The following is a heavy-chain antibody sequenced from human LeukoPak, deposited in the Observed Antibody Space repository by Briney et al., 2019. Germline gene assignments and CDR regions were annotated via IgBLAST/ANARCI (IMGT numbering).Heavy chain of an antibody. D-gene: IGHD3-3*01. J-gene: IGHJ4*02. CDR3: ARSKRGDYDFWSGYYPFDY. CDR2: ISSSSSTI. V-gene: IGHV3-48*01. CDR1: GFTFSSYS. Sequence: PGGSLRLSCAASGFTFSSYSMNWVRQAPGKGLEWVSYISSSSSTIYYADSVKGRFTISRDNAKNSLYLRMNSLRAEDTAVYYCARSKRGDYDFWSGYYPFDYWGQGTLVTVSS.